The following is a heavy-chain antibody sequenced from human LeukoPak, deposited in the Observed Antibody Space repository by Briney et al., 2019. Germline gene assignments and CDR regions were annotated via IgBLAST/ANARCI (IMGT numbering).Heavy chain of an antibody. CDR1: GYTFTGHY. CDR2: INPNNGGT. D-gene: IGHD6-13*01. CDR3: ARDRVPFYSSTFKDYYLQYGLDV. V-gene: IGHV1-2*02. J-gene: IGHJ6*02. Sequence: ASVKVSCKASGYTFTGHYIHWVRQAPGQGLEWIGWINPNNGGTSYARKFQGGVSVTRDTSISTAYMEVSRLRSDDTALYYCARDRVPFYSSTFKDYYLQYGLDVWGQGTTVTVSS.